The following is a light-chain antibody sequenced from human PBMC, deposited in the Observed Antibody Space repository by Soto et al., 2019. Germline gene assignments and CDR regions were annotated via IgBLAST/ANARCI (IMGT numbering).Light chain of an antibody. CDR1: QSLLHSDGKTY. V-gene: IGKV2-28*01. CDR2: LGS. Sequence: DIVMTQSPLSLSVTPGEPASISCRSSQSLLHSDGKTYLDWYLQKPGQPPQLLIYLGSNRASGVPDRFSGSGSGTDFTLKIRRVEAQDVGVYYCMQSLHSPGTFGQGTKV. CDR3: MQSLHSPGT. J-gene: IGKJ1*01.